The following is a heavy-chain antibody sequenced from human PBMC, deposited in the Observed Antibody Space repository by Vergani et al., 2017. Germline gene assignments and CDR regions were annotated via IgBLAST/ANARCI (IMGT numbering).Heavy chain of an antibody. J-gene: IGHJ4*02. CDR2: IYSGGSST. V-gene: IGHV3-23*03. CDR3: AREREYYFDY. D-gene: IGHD3-10*01. CDR1: GFTFSSYA. Sequence: EVQLLESGGGLVQPGGSLRLSCAASGFTFSSYAMSWVRQAPGKGLEWVSVIYSGGSSTYYADSVKGRFTISRDNSRNTLYLQMNSLRAEDTAVYYCAREREYYFDYWGQGTLVTVSS.